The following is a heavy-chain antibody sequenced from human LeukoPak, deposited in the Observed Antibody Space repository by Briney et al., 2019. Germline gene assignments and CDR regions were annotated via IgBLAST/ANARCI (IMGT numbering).Heavy chain of an antibody. Sequence: PGGSLRLSCAAFGFTFSNFWMTWVRQAPGKGLGWVANIKQDARDKYYVDSVKGRFTISRDNAKNSVYLQMNGLRAEDTAVYYCARERFGEFAFDIWGQGTVVTVSS. J-gene: IGHJ3*02. D-gene: IGHD3-10*01. V-gene: IGHV3-7*01. CDR2: IKQDARDK. CDR3: ARERFGEFAFDI. CDR1: GFTFSNFW.